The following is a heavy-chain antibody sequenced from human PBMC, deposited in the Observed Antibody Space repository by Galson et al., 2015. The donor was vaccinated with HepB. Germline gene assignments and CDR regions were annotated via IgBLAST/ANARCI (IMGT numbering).Heavy chain of an antibody. Sequence: TLSLTCTVSGGSISSGSYYWSWIRQPAGKGLEWIGRIYTSGSTNYNPSLKSRVTISVDTSKNQFSLKLSSVTAADTAVYYCAGETYNSWYVAIEKYNWFDPWGQGTLVTVSS. D-gene: IGHD6-13*01. CDR1: GGSISSGSYY. CDR3: AGETYNSWYVAIEKYNWFDP. CDR2: IYTSGST. J-gene: IGHJ5*02. V-gene: IGHV4-61*02.